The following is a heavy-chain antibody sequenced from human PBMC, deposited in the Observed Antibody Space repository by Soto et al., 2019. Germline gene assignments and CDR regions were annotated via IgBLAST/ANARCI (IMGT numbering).Heavy chain of an antibody. CDR3: ARSPPDYGDYEGEYYFDY. D-gene: IGHD4-17*01. J-gene: IGHJ4*02. CDR1: GGSISSGGYS. V-gene: IGHV4-30-2*01. CDR2: IYHSGST. Sequence: QLQLQESGSGLVKPSQTLSLTCAVSGGSISSGGYSWSWIRQPPGKGLEWIGYIYHSGSTYYNPSLKSRATISVDRSKNQFSLKPSSVTAADTAVYYCARSPPDYGDYEGEYYFDYWGQGTLVTVSS.